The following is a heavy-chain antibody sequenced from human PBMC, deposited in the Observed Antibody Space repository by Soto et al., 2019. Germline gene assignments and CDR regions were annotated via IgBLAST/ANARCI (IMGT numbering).Heavy chain of an antibody. CDR2: IYYSGST. Sequence: PSETLSLTCTVSGGSISSYYWSWIRQPPGKGLEWIGYIYYSGSTNYNPSLKSRVAISVDTSKNQFSLKLSSVTAADTAVYYCARVYYYYYMDVWGKGTTVTVSS. CDR1: GGSISSYY. V-gene: IGHV4-59*01. J-gene: IGHJ6*03. CDR3: ARVYYYYYMDV.